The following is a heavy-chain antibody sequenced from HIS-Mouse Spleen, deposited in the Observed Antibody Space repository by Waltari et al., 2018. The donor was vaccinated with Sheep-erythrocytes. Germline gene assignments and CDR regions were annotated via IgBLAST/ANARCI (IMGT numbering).Heavy chain of an antibody. V-gene: IGHV3-21*01. CDR1: GFTFSSYS. J-gene: IGHJ4*02. CDR3: ARVASGATFDY. D-gene: IGHD1-26*01. CDR2: IRSSSSYI. Sequence: EVQLVESGGGLVKPGGSLRLSCAASGFTFSSYSMNWVRQAPGKGLEWVSSIRSSSSYIYYADSVKGRVTISRNNAKNSLYLQMNSLRAEDTAVYYCARVASGATFDYWGQGTLVTVSS.